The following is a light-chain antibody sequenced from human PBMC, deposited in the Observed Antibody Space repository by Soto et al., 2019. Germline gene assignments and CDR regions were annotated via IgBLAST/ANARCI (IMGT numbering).Light chain of an antibody. CDR1: QTISGW. CDR2: DAS. J-gene: IGKJ2*01. Sequence: DIQMTQSPSTLSASLGDTVTITCRASQTISGWLAWYQKRPGKAPNLLIFDASTLESGVPSRFSGSGSGTIFTLTISRLQSDDFATYYCLQYNGYYRTFGQGTKVEIK. V-gene: IGKV1-5*01. CDR3: LQYNGYYRT.